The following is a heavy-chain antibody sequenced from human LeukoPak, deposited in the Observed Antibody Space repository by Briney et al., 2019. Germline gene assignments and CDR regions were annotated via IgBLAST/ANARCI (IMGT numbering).Heavy chain of an antibody. D-gene: IGHD6-13*01. CDR3: ARDFGSWGTLYYYYGMDV. J-gene: IGHJ6*02. CDR2: ISYDGSNK. CDR1: GFTFSSYA. V-gene: IGHV3-30-3*01. Sequence: GRSLRLSCAASGFTFSSYAMHWVRQAPGKGLEWVAVISYDGSNKYYADSVKGRFTISRDNSKNTLYLQMNSLRAEDTAVYYCARDFGSWGTLYYYYGMDVWGQGTTVTVSS.